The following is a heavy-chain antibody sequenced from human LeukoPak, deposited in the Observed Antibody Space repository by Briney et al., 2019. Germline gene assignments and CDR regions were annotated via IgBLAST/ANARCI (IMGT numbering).Heavy chain of an antibody. CDR3: AKDSLPGGLAAAGSDDGLDV. Sequence: GGSLRLSCAASGFNFDDCAMHWVRQAPGKGLEWVSLISGDGADTYYVDSVKGRFTISRDNSKNSLHLQTNSLRTEDSALYYCAKDSLPGGLAAAGSDDGLDVWGQGTTVTVSS. CDR1: GFNFDDCA. D-gene: IGHD6-13*01. CDR2: ISGDGADT. V-gene: IGHV3-43*02. J-gene: IGHJ6*02.